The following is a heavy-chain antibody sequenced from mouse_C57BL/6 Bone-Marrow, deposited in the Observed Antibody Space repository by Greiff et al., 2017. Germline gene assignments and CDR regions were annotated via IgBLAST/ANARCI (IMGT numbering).Heavy chain of an antibody. D-gene: IGHD2-2*01. Sequence: QVQLKESGPELVKPGASVKISCKASGYAFSSSWMNWVKQRPGKGLEWIGRSYPGDGDTNYNGKFKGKATLTADKSSSTAYMQLSSLTSEDSAVYFCARGGYDAWFAYGGQGTLVTVSA. CDR3: ARGGYDAWFAY. CDR2: SYPGDGDT. J-gene: IGHJ3*01. CDR1: GYAFSSSW. V-gene: IGHV1-82*01.